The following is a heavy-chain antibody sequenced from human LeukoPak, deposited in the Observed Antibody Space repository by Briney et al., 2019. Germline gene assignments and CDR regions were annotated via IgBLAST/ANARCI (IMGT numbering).Heavy chain of an antibody. V-gene: IGHV1-69*13. CDR3: ARVALGRRWLPSSYYYGMDV. CDR2: IIPIFGTA. D-gene: IGHD5-24*01. CDR1: GCTFSSYG. Sequence: SVKVSCKASGCTFSSYGINWVRQAPGQGLEWMGGIIPIFGTADYAPKFQGRVTITADESTSTAYVELSNLRSEDTAVYYCARVALGRRWLPSSYYYGMDVWGQGTTVTVSS. J-gene: IGHJ6*02.